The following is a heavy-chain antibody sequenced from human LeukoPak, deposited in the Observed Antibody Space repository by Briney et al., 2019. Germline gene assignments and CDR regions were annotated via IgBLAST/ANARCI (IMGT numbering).Heavy chain of an antibody. V-gene: IGHV3-11*06. CDR1: GFTFSDYY. Sequence: GGSLRLSCAASGFTFSDYYMSWIRQAPGKGLEWVSSISSTSSYIYYADSVKGRFTISRDNAKNSLYLQMNRLRAEDTAVYYCARDHCSGGSCYSFDYWGQGTLVTVSS. J-gene: IGHJ4*02. D-gene: IGHD2-15*01. CDR2: ISSTSSYI. CDR3: ARDHCSGGSCYSFDY.